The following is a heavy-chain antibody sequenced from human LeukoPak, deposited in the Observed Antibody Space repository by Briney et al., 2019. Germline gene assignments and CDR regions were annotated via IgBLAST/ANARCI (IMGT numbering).Heavy chain of an antibody. CDR1: GGSISSSSYY. CDR3: ARRITISGVITSHFDF. CDR2: IYYSGST. V-gene: IGHV4-39*01. D-gene: IGHD3-3*01. J-gene: IGHJ4*02. Sequence: KSSETLSLTCTVSGGSISSSSYYWGWIRQPPGKGQEWIGSIYYSGSTYYNPSLKSRVTISVDTSKNQFSLKLSSVTAADTAMYYCARRITISGVITSHFDFWGQGTLVTVSS.